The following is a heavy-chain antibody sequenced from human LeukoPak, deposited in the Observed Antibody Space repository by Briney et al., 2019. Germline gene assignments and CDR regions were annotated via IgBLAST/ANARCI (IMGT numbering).Heavy chain of an antibody. J-gene: IGHJ3*02. D-gene: IGHD6-13*01. CDR1: GFTFSSNA. CDR3: AIELGSSSWLSHGAFDI. CDR2: MSYDGSIK. V-gene: IGHV3-30*04. Sequence: HPGGSLSLSCTASGFTFSSNAIHWVRQAPGNGLEWVAVMSYDGSIKYCLDSVKGRFTNSRDNSKNTQYLQMNSLRAEDTAVYYCAIELGSSSWLSHGAFDIWGPGTMVTVSS.